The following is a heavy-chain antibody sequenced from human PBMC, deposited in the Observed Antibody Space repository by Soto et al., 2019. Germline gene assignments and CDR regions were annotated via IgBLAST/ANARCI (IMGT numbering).Heavy chain of an antibody. CDR2: ISGGGGSA. V-gene: IGHV3-23*01. D-gene: IGHD6-13*01. CDR3: AKVGSSWYSHFDY. Sequence: EVQLLESGGGLVQPGGSLRLSCAASGVTFSSYAMNWVRQTPGKGLEWVSIISGGGGSAYYADSVKGRFSISRDNSKNTLYLQMNSLRAEDTAVHYCAKVGSSWYSHFDYWGQGTLVTVSS. J-gene: IGHJ4*02. CDR1: GVTFSSYA.